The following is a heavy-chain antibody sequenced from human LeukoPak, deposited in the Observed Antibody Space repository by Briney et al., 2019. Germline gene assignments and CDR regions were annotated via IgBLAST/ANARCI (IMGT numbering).Heavy chain of an antibody. CDR3: ARRRTTAGGNYFDY. V-gene: IGHV4-4*09. CDR2: IYTSGSA. D-gene: IGHD2-15*01. CDR1: GGSITSYY. Sequence: SETLSLTCTVSGGSITSYYWSWIRQSPGKGLEYIGYIYTSGSANYNPSLKSRVTISFATSENQFFLQLSSVTAPDTAVYYCARRRTTAGGNYFDYWGQGTLVTVSS. J-gene: IGHJ4*02.